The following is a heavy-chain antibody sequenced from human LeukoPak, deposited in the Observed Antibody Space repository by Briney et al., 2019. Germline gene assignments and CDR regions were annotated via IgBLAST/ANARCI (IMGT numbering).Heavy chain of an antibody. CDR2: ISSSSSYI. Sequence: GWSLRLSCAASGFTFSSYSMNWVRQAPGKGLKWVSSISSSSSYIYYADSVKGRFTISRDNAKNSLYLQMNSLRAEDTAVYYCARDGGYSSSWYRTDDAFDIWGQGTMVTVSS. D-gene: IGHD6-13*01. V-gene: IGHV3-21*01. J-gene: IGHJ3*02. CDR1: GFTFSSYS. CDR3: ARDGGYSSSWYRTDDAFDI.